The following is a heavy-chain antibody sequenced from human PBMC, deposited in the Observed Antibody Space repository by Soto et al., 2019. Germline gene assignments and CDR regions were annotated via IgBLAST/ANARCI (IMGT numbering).Heavy chain of an antibody. Sequence: PSQTLSLTCAISGASVSSNSAAWTWIRQSPSRGLEWLGRTYYRSNWYKDYAVSVKSRITIKPETYKNQFSLQLNSVTPEHAAVYYCAREEEGASFDIWGQGTMVT. V-gene: IGHV6-1*01. J-gene: IGHJ3*02. CDR2: TYYRSNWYK. CDR1: GASVSSNSAA. CDR3: AREEEGASFDI.